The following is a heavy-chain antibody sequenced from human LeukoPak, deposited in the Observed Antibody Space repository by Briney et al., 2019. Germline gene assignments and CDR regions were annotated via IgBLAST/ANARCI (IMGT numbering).Heavy chain of an antibody. D-gene: IGHD3-22*01. CDR3: GSGYYDSSGYRDAFDI. V-gene: IGHV1-69*05. Sequence: SVKVSCKASGGTFSSYAVSWVRQAPGQGLEWMGGIIPIFGTANYAQKFQGRVTITTDESTSTAYMELSSLRSEDTAVYYCGSGYYDSSGYRDAFDIWGQGTMVTVSS. CDR1: GGTFSSYA. J-gene: IGHJ3*02. CDR2: IIPIFGTA.